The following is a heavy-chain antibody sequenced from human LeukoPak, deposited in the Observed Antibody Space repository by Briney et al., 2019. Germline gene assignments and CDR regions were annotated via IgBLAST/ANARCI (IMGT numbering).Heavy chain of an antibody. CDR2: ISYDGSNK. CDR3: AKDWGQRGVGASLGH. Sequence: GGSLRLSCAASGFTFSYYGMHWVRQAPGKGLEWVSFISYDGSNKVHADSVMGRFTISRDNSKNAVDLQLNSLRDEDTAVYYCAKDWGQRGVGASLGHWGQGTLVIVSS. CDR1: GFTFSYYG. J-gene: IGHJ4*02. V-gene: IGHV3-30*19. D-gene: IGHD1-26*01.